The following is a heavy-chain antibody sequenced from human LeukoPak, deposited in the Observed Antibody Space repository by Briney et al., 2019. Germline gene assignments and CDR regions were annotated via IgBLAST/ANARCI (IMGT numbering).Heavy chain of an antibody. J-gene: IGHJ4*02. CDR2: ISSSSSYI. CDR3: ARDRGSYYWGDY. D-gene: IGHD1-26*01. CDR1: GFTFSSYE. Sequence: AGGSLRLSCAASGFTFSSYEMNWVRQAPGKGLEWVSYISSSSSYIYYADSVKGRFTISRDNAKNSLYLQMNSLRAEDTAVYYCARDRGSYYWGDYWGQGTLVTVSS. V-gene: IGHV3-21*05.